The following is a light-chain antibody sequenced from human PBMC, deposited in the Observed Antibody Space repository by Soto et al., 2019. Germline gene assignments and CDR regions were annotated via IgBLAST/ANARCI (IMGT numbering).Light chain of an antibody. CDR3: QQLNSYPRT. J-gene: IGKJ3*01. Sequence: IQLTQSPSSLSASVGDRVTVTCRASQGISSYLAWYQQKPGKAPKLLIYAASSLQSGVPSRFSRSGSGTDFTLTISSLRPEDFATYYCQQLNSYPRTFGPGTKVDIK. CDR2: AAS. V-gene: IGKV1-9*01. CDR1: QGISSY.